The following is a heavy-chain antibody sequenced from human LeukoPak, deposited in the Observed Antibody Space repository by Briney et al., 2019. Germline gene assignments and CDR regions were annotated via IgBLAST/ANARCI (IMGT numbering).Heavy chain of an antibody. CDR2: ISTDSLTI. CDR1: GFTFSSYA. D-gene: IGHD1-26*01. J-gene: IGHJ3*02. Sequence: GGSLRLSCAASGFTFSSYAMNWVRQAPGKGLEWISSISTDSLTIKYADFVSGQFTISRDNAEHLLFLQMNSLRAEDTAVYYCARKAQTGSHSGPFDIWGQGTLVTVSS. V-gene: IGHV3-48*04. CDR3: ARKAQTGSHSGPFDI.